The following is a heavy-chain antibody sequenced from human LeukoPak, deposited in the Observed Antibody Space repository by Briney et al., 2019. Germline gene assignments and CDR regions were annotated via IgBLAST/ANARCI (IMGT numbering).Heavy chain of an antibody. V-gene: IGHV4-39*07. CDR2: IYYSGST. Sequence: SETLSLTCTVSGGSISSSSYYWGWIRQPPGKGLEWIGSIYYSGSTYYNPSLKSRVTISVDTSKNQFSLKLSSVTAADTAVYYCARVARELASPDYWGQGTLVTVSS. J-gene: IGHJ4*02. D-gene: IGHD1-26*01. CDR3: ARVARELASPDY. CDR1: GGSISSSSYY.